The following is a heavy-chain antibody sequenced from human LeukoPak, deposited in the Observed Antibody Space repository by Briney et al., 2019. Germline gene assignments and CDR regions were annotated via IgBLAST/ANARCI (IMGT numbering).Heavy chain of an antibody. J-gene: IGHJ3*01. CDR1: EFTFSSYG. D-gene: IGHD3-22*01. CDR2: ISGSGGNT. Sequence: GGSLRLSCAASEFTFSSYGMNWVRQAPGKGLEWVSGISGSGGNTYYADSVKARFTISRDNSKNTLYPQMNSLRAEDTAVYYCAKGSYFDSSGYYRDDAFDVWGHGTMVTVSS. CDR3: AKGSYFDSSGYYRDDAFDV. V-gene: IGHV3-23*01.